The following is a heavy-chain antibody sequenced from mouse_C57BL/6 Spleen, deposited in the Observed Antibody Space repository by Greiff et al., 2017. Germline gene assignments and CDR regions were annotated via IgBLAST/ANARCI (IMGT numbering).Heavy chain of an antibody. CDR2: IDPSNGNT. V-gene: IGHV14-3*01. CDR1: GFNIKTTY. CDR3: APHGPYYAMDY. Sequence: EVQLQQSVAELVRPGASVKLSCTASGFNIKTTYMHWVKQRPEQGLEWIGRIDPSNGNTKYAPKFQGKATITADTSSNTAYLQLSSLTSEDTAIYYWAPHGPYYAMDYGGQGTSGTVSS. J-gene: IGHJ4*01. D-gene: IGHD1-1*01.